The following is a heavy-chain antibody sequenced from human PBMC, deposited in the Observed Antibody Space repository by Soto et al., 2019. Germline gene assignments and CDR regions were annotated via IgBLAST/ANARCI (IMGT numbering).Heavy chain of an antibody. CDR1: GGTFSSYT. CDR2: IIPILGIA. J-gene: IGHJ3*02. CDR3: ARDRRVGEQLVGPHAFYI. V-gene: IGHV1-69*08. Sequence: QVQLVQSGAEVKKPGSSVKVSCKASGGTFSSYTISWVRQAPGQGLEWMGRIIPILGIANYAQKFQGRVTITADKSTSTAYMELSGLRSENTAVYYCARDRRVGEQLVGPHAFYIWGQGTMVTVSS. D-gene: IGHD6-6*01.